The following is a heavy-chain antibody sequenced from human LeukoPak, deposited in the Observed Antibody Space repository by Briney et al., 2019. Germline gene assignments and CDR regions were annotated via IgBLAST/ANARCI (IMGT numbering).Heavy chain of an antibody. V-gene: IGHV4-39*01. CDR2: IYYSGST. Sequence: SETLSLTCTVSGGSISSSSYYWGWIRQPPGKGLEWIGSIYYSGSTYYNPSLKSRVTISVDTSKNQFSLKLSSVTAADTAVYYCARVDQYCSSTSGGSCYLFDYWGQGTLVTVSS. J-gene: IGHJ4*02. CDR1: GGSISSSSYY. CDR3: ARVDQYCSSTSGGSCYLFDY. D-gene: IGHD2-2*01.